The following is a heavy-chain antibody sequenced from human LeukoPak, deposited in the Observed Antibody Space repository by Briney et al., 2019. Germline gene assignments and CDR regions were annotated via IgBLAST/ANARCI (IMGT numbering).Heavy chain of an antibody. V-gene: IGHV4-59*01. CDR3: ARGTGPTGIYYFDY. CDR1: GGSISSYY. J-gene: IGHJ4*02. D-gene: IGHD1/OR15-1a*01. CDR2: IYYSGST. Sequence: SETLSLTCTVSGGSISSYYWSWIRQPPGKGLEWIGYIYYSGSTNYNPSLKSRVTISVDTSKNQFSLKLSSVTAADTAVYYCARGTGPTGIYYFDYWGQGTLVTVSS.